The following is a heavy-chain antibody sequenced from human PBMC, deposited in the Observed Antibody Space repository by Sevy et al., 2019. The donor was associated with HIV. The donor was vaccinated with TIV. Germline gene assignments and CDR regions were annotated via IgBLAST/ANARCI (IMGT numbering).Heavy chain of an antibody. CDR3: ATAHSAYSSSSSLRWYNWFDP. CDR1: GYTLTELS. CDR2: FDPEDGET. J-gene: IGHJ5*02. V-gene: IGHV1-24*01. D-gene: IGHD6-13*01. Sequence: ASVKVSCKVSGYTLTELSMHWVRQAPGKGLEWMGGFDPEDGETIYAQKFQGRVTMTEDTSTDTAYMELSSLRSEDTAVYYCATAHSAYSSSSSLRWYNWFDPWGQGTLVTLSS.